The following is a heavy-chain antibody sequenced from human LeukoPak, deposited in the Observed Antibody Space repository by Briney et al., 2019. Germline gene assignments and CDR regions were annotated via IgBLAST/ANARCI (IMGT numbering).Heavy chain of an antibody. D-gene: IGHD6-13*01. CDR3: ARAGYSSSWNQWYFDL. CDR1: GGSISNYY. CDR2: ISYSGST. J-gene: IGHJ2*01. V-gene: IGHV4-59*01. Sequence: PSETLSLTCTVSGGSISNYYWSWIRQPPGKGLEWIGYISYSGSTKYNPSLKSRVTISVDTSKNQFSLKLSSVTAADTAVHYCARAGYSSSWNQWYFDLWGRGTLVTVSS.